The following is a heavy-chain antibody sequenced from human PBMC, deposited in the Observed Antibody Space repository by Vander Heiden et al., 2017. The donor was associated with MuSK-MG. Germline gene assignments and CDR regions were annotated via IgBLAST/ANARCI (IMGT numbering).Heavy chain of an antibody. V-gene: IGHV4-59*08. CDR2: IHYSGNT. J-gene: IGHJ4*02. Sequence: QAQLQESGPGLVKPSETLSLTCSVSGGSISNYYWSWLRQPPGKGLEWIGNIHYSGNTNYNPTLKNRITISVDTSKNQFSLKMSSLTAADTAMYYCARRGSGYPYYFGYWGQGTLVTVSS. D-gene: IGHD3-22*01. CDR1: GGSISNYY. CDR3: ARRGSGYPYYFGY.